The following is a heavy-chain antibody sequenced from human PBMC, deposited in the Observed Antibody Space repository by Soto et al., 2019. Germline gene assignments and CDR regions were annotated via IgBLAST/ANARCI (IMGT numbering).Heavy chain of an antibody. CDR2: IWYDGSNK. D-gene: IGHD6-13*01. Sequence: GGSLRLSCAASGFIFSNYGVHWVRQAPGKGLEWVAVIWYDGSNKYYADSVKGRFTISRDNSKNTLYLQMNSLRAEDTAVYYCARDLSNSWYLDSWGQGTLVTVSS. CDR1: GFIFSNYG. V-gene: IGHV3-33*01. J-gene: IGHJ4*02. CDR3: ARDLSNSWYLDS.